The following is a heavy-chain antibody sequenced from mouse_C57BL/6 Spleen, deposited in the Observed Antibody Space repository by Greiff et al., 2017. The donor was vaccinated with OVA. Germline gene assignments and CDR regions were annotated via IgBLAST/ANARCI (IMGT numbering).Heavy chain of an antibody. J-gene: IGHJ2*01. D-gene: IGHD4-1*01. CDR2: IHPNSGST. CDR3: ARERDWDERGALDY. Sequence: QVHVKQSGAELVKPGASVKLSCKASGYTFTSYWMHWVKQRPGQGLEWIGMIHPNSGSTNYNEKFKSKATLTVDKSSSTAYMQLSSLTSEDPAVYYCARERDWDERGALDYWGQGTTLTVSS. CDR1: GYTFTSYW. V-gene: IGHV1-64*01.